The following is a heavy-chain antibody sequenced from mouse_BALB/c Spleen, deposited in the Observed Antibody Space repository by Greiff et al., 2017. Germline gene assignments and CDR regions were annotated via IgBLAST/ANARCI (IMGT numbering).Heavy chain of an antibody. J-gene: IGHJ4*01. Sequence: EVKLVESGGGLVQPGGSLKLSCAASGFTFSSYGMSWVRQTPDKRLELVATINSNGGSTYYPDSVKGRFTISRDNAKNTLYLQMSSLKSEDTAMYYCARDRDYRYAMDYWGQGTSVTVSS. V-gene: IGHV5-6-3*01. CDR1: GFTFSSYG. CDR3: ARDRDYRYAMDY. D-gene: IGHD2-14*01. CDR2: INSNGGST.